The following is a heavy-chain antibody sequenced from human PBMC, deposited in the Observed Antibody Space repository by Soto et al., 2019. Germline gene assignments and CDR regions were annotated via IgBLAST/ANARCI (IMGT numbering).Heavy chain of an antibody. J-gene: IGHJ4*02. CDR2: ISYDGSNK. Sequence: PGGSLRLSCAASGFTFSSYGMHWVRQAPGKGLEWVAVISYDGSNKYYADSVKGRFTISRDNSKNTLYLQMNSLRAEDTAVYYCAKGRVGVSGYGIDYWGQGTLVTVSS. D-gene: IGHD5-12*01. CDR1: GFTFSSYG. CDR3: AKGRVGVSGYGIDY. V-gene: IGHV3-30*18.